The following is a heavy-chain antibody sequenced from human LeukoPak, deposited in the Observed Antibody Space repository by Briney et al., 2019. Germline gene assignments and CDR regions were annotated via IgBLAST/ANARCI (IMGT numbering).Heavy chain of an antibody. V-gene: IGHV1-46*01. D-gene: IGHD2-2*01. CDR1: GYTFTSYY. CDR3: ARSYCSSTSCYVVVDWFDP. CDR2: LNPSGGST. Sequence: ASVKVSCKASGYTFTSYYMHWVRQAPGQGLEWMGILNPSGGSTSYAQKFQGRVTMTRDMSTSTVYMELSSLRYEDTAVYYCARSYCSSTSCYVVVDWFDPWGQGTLVTVSS. J-gene: IGHJ5*02.